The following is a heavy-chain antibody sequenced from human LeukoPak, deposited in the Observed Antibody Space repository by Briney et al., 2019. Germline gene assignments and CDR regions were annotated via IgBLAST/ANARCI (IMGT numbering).Heavy chain of an antibody. V-gene: IGHV3-21*01. CDR3: ARGRKMTTVMGGWFDP. CDR2: ISSSSSYI. Sequence: GGSLRLSCAASGFXFSSYGIHWVRQAPGKGLEWVSSISSSSSYIYYADSVKGRFTISRDNAKNSLYLQMNSLRAEDTAVYYCARGRKMTTVMGGWFDPWGQGTLVTVSS. CDR1: GFXFSSYG. J-gene: IGHJ5*02. D-gene: IGHD4-17*01.